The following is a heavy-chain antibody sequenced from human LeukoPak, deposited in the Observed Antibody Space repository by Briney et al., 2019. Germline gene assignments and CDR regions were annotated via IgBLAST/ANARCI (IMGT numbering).Heavy chain of an antibody. CDR2: IIWNGGST. CDR3: ATTIVVVPATNKGVDY. D-gene: IGHD2-2*01. CDR1: GFTFDDYG. Sequence: GGSLRLSCAASGFTFDDYGMSWVRQAPGKGLEWVSGIIWNGGSTGYADSVKGRFTISRDNAKNSLYLQMNSLRAEDTALYYCATTIVVVPATNKGVDYWGQGTLVTVSS. V-gene: IGHV3-20*04. J-gene: IGHJ4*02.